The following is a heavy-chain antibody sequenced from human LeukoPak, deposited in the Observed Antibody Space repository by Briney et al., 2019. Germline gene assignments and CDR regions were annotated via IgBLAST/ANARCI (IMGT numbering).Heavy chain of an antibody. V-gene: IGHV3-7*05. D-gene: IGHD3-22*01. CDR3: ARVGYYYDSSGHTSYYYGMDV. J-gene: IGHJ6*02. CDR1: GFTFSSYA. CDR2: IKQGGSEK. Sequence: GGSLRLSCAASGFTFSSYALSWVRQAPGKGLEWVANIKQGGSEKYYVDSVKGRFTISRDNAKNSLYLRMNSLRAEDTAVYYCARVGYYYDSSGHTSYYYGMDVWGQGTTVTVSS.